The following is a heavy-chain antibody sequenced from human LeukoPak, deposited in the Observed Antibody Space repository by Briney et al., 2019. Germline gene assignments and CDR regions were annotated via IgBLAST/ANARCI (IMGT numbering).Heavy chain of an antibody. J-gene: IGHJ3*02. CDR1: GFTLSSYA. CDR2: ISGSGDST. Sequence: TGGSLRLSCAASGFTLSSYAMSWVRQAPGKGLEWVSVISGSGDSTYYADSVRGRFTISRDNSMNTLYLQMNSLRAEDTAVHYCARDLSSGTYGIFDIWGQGTMVTVSS. D-gene: IGHD3-10*01. V-gene: IGHV3-23*01. CDR3: ARDLSSGTYGIFDI.